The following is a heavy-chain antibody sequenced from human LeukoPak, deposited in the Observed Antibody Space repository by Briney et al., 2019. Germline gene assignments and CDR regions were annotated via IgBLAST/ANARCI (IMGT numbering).Heavy chain of an antibody. D-gene: IGHD5-18*01. V-gene: IGHV3-23*01. CDR1: GFTFSSYA. Sequence: GGSLRLSCAASGFTFSSYAMSWVRQAPGKGLEWVSAISGSGGSTYYADPVKGRFTISRDNSKNTLCLQMNSLRAEDTAVYYCAKGRGQLWPFDYWGQGTLVTVSS. CDR2: ISGSGGST. CDR3: AKGRGQLWPFDY. J-gene: IGHJ4*02.